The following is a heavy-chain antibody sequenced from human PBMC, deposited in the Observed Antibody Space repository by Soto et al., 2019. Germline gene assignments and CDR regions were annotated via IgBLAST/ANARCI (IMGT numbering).Heavy chain of an antibody. J-gene: IGHJ4*02. CDR1: GFTFSNAC. D-gene: IGHD5-18*01. V-gene: IGHV3-15*01. CDR2: IKSKTGGGTT. CDR3: TTDTLVYSLIDY. Sequence: EVQLVESGGGLVKPGGSLRLSCAASGFTFSNACMSWVRQAPGKGLEWVGRIKSKTGGGTTDYAAPVKGRFTISRDESKHTLYLQMNSLKTEDTAVYYCTTDTLVYSLIDYWGQETLVTVSS.